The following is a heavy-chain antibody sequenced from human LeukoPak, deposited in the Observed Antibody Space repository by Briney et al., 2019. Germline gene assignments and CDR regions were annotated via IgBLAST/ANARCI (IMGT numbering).Heavy chain of an antibody. Sequence: ASVKVSCKASGYTFTGYYMHWVRQAPGQGLEWMGWINPNSGGTNYAQKFQGRVTMTRDTSISTAYMELSRLRSDDTAVYYCAGVSTRGVITLFYYYYYGMDVWGQGTTVTVSS. CDR2: INPNSGGT. D-gene: IGHD3-10*01. CDR1: GYTFTGYY. CDR3: AGVSTRGVITLFYYYYYGMDV. V-gene: IGHV1-2*02. J-gene: IGHJ6*02.